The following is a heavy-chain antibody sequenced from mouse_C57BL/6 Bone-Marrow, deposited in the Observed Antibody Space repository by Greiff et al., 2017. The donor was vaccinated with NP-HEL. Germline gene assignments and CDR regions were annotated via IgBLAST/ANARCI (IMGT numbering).Heavy chain of an antibody. CDR1: GFNIKDYY. CDR2: IDPEDGET. V-gene: IGHV14-2*01. Sequence: EVQLQQSGAELVKPGASVKLSCTASGFNIKDYYMHWVKQRTEQGLEWIGRIDPEDGETKYVPKFQGKATITADTSSNTAYLQLSSLTSEDTAVYYCARGSSYWYFDVWGTGTTVTVSS. CDR3: ARGSSYWYFDV. D-gene: IGHD1-1*01. J-gene: IGHJ1*03.